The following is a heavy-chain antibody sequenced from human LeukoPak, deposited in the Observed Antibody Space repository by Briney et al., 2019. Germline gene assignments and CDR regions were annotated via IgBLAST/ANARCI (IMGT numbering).Heavy chain of an antibody. CDR3: ARDLRGSLRVATIPWY. V-gene: IGHV1-46*01. CDR1: GYTFTSYY. CDR2: INPSVGST. J-gene: IGHJ4*02. Sequence: ASVKVSCKASGYTFTSYYMHWVRQAPGQGLEWMGIINPSVGSTSYAQKFQGRVTMTRDTSTSTVYMELSSLRSEDTAVYYCARDLRGSLRVATIPWYWGQGTLVTVSS. D-gene: IGHD5-12*01.